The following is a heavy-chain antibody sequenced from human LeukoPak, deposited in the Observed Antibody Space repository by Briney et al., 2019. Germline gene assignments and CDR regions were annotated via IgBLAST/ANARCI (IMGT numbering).Heavy chain of an antibody. Sequence: SETLSLTCTVSGGSISSYYWNWIRQPPGKGLEWIGYIYYSGSTNYNPSLKSRVTISVDTSKNQFSLKLSSVTAADTAVYYCARVRSNDYMFDYWGQGTLVTVSS. J-gene: IGHJ4*02. CDR1: GGSISSYY. CDR3: ARVRSNDYMFDY. D-gene: IGHD4/OR15-4a*01. V-gene: IGHV4-59*01. CDR2: IYYSGST.